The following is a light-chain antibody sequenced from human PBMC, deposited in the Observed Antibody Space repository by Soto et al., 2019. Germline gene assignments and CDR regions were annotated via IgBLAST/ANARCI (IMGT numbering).Light chain of an antibody. CDR2: NAS. V-gene: IGKV3-15*01. J-gene: IGKJ2*01. CDR1: QSITTN. CDR3: QQYNTWPPYT. Sequence: IVMTQAPATLSVSPGERATLSCRASQSITTNLAWYQQKPGQAPSLLIYNASIRATGIPARFSGSGSGTEFTLTISSLQSEDFAVYYCQQYNTWPPYTFGQGTKVDIK.